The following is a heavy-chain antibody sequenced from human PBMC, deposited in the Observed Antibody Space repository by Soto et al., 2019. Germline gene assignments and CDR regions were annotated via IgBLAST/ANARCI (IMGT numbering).Heavy chain of an antibody. CDR2: IYYSGST. D-gene: IGHD3-16*01. V-gene: IGHV4-59*01. CDR3: VRDLDGGHFDY. CDR1: GGSISSYY. Sequence: SETLSLTYTVSGGSISSYYWSWIRQPPGKGLEWIGYIYYSGSTNYNPSLKSRVTISVDTSKNQFSLKLSSVTAADTAVYYCVRDLDGGHFDYWGQGTLVTVSS. J-gene: IGHJ4*02.